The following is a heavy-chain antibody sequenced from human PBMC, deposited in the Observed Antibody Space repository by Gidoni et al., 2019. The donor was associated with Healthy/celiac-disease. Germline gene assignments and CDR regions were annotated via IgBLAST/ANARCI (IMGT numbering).Heavy chain of an antibody. V-gene: IGHV1-2*02. CDR2: INPNNGGT. D-gene: IGHD6-19*01. CDR3: ARRLEYSSGWYGGVFHY. CDR1: GYTFTGYY. J-gene: IGHJ4*02. Sequence: HVQLVQSGAEVKKPGASIKVSCKASGYTFTGYYMHWVRQDPGQGLEWMGWINPNNGGTNYAQKFQGRVTMTRDTSISTAYMELSRLRSDDTAVYYCARRLEYSSGWYGGVFHYWGQGTLVTVSS.